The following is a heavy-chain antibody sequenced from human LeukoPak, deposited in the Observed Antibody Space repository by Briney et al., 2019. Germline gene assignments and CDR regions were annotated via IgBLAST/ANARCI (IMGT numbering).Heavy chain of an antibody. J-gene: IGHJ4*02. CDR1: GFTFSDYY. CDR3: ARGSHSSGWYYFDY. V-gene: IGHV3-11*06. CDR2: ISSSSSYT. Sequence: GGSLRRSCAASGFTFSDYYMSWIRQAPGKGLEWVSYISSSSSYTNYADSVKGRFTISRDNAKDSLYLQMNSLRAEDTAVYYCARGSHSSGWYYFDYWGQGTLVTVSS. D-gene: IGHD6-19*01.